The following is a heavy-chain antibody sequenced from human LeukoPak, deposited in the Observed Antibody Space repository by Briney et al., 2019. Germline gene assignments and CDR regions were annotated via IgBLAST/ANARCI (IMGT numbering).Heavy chain of an antibody. J-gene: IGHJ5*02. D-gene: IGHD6-13*01. CDR1: GGTFSSYA. Sequence: SVKVSCKASGGTFSSYAISWVRQAPGQGLEWMGRIIPIFGTANYAQKFQGRVTITADKSTSTAYMELSSLRSEDTAVYYCARGLPRIAAAGTWGQGTLVTDSS. V-gene: IGHV1-69*06. CDR2: IIPIFGTA. CDR3: ARGLPRIAAAGT.